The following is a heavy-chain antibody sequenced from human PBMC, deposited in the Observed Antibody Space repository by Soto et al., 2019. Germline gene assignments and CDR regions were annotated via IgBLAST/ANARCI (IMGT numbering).Heavy chain of an antibody. CDR3: ATQKRGYYGSGSYSYFDY. J-gene: IGHJ4*02. CDR2: INHSGST. Sequence: SETLSLTCTVSGGSIRGYYWSWIRQPPGKGLEWIGEINHSGSTNYNPSLKSRVTISVDTSKNQFSLKPSSVTAADTAVYYCATQKRGYYGSGSYSYFDYWGQGTLVTVSS. V-gene: IGHV4-34*01. D-gene: IGHD3-10*01. CDR1: GGSIRGYY.